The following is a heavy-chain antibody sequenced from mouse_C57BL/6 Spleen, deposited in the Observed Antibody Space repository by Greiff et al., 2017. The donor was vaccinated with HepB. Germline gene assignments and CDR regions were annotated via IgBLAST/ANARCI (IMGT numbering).Heavy chain of an antibody. CDR3: ARPYGSSDGYFDV. Sequence: EVQVVESGGGLVKPGGSLKLSCAASGFTFSDYGMHWVRQAPEKGLEWVAYISSGSSTIYYADTVKGRLTISRDNAKNTLFLQMTSLRSEDTAMYYCARPYGSSDGYFDVWGTGTTVTVSS. D-gene: IGHD1-1*01. CDR1: GFTFSDYG. V-gene: IGHV5-17*01. CDR2: ISSGSSTI. J-gene: IGHJ1*03.